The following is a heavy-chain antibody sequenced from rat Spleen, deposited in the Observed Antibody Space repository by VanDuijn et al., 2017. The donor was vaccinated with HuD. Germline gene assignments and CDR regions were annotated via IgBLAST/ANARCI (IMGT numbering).Heavy chain of an antibody. D-gene: IGHD1-6*01. V-gene: IGHV5-58*01. J-gene: IGHJ3*01. CDR3: TTYSDYATSPFAY. CDR2: INPDGGST. Sequence: EVHLVETGGGLVLPGRSLKLSCVASGFTFSSYWMYWIRQAPGKGLEWISSINPDGGSTYYPDSVKGRFTLSRDNAKSTLYLQMGSLRSEDTATYYCTTYSDYATSPFAYWGRGALVTVSS. CDR1: GFTFSSYW.